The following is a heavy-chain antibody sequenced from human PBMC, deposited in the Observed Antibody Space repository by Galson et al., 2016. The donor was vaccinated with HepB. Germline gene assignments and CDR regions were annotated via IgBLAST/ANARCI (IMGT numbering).Heavy chain of an antibody. J-gene: IGHJ5*01. V-gene: IGHV3-23*01. CDR3: ARDPGRIAAAGHLDS. CDR1: GVVFSNYA. Sequence: SLRLSCAASGVVFSNYAMTWVRQAPGKGLEWVSGISHGGGRTFYADSVEGRFTISRDNSQNTVFLQMNSLRADDTAFYYCARDPGRIAAAGHLDSWGQGTLVTVSS. CDR2: ISHGGGRT. D-gene: IGHD6-13*01.